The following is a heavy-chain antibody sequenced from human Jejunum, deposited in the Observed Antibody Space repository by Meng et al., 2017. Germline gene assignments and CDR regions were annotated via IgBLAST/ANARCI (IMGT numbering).Heavy chain of an antibody. CDR2: VFHSGTP. V-gene: IGHV4-4*02. CDR3: ASRPVGIRTYYFDC. D-gene: IGHD2-21*01. CDR1: GGSITSTKW. J-gene: IGHJ4*02. Sequence: QVQLQAPGPGLVKPSGTLSLTCAVSGGSITSTKWWSWVRQTPGKGLEWIGEVFHSGTPNYNPSLMSRLTMSVDKSKNQFSLNLTSVTAADTAVYYCASRPVGIRTYYFDCWGQGTLVTVSS.